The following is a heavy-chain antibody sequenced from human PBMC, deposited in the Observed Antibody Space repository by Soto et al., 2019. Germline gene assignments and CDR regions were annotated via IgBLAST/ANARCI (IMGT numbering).Heavy chain of an antibody. CDR2: INPNSGGT. J-gene: IGHJ4*02. CDR1: GYTFTGYY. V-gene: IGHV1-2*04. Sequence: ASVKVSCKASGYTFTGYYMHWVRQAHGQGLEWMGWINPNSGGTNYAQKFQGWVTMTRDTSISTAYMELSRLRSDDTAVYYCARGDVDTAMVIGFDYWGQGTLVTVSS. D-gene: IGHD5-18*01. CDR3: ARGDVDTAMVIGFDY.